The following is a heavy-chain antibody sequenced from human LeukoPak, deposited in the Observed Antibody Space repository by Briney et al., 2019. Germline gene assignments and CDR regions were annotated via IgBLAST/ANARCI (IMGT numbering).Heavy chain of an antibody. CDR1: GFTFSSYW. CDR2: IKEDGSVK. J-gene: IGHJ4*02. Sequence: PGGSLRLSCVVSGFTFSSYWMSWVRQAPGKGLEWVANIKEDGSVKSYVDSVKGRFTISRDNAKNSLYLQMNSLTAEDTAVYYCARVGNWNDRGDYWGQGTLVTDSS. D-gene: IGHD1-1*01. V-gene: IGHV3-7*01. CDR3: ARVGNWNDRGDY.